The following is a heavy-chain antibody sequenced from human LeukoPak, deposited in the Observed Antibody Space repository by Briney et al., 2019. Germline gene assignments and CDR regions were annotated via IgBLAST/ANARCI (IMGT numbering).Heavy chain of an antibody. J-gene: IGHJ4*02. CDR1: GGSISSHY. V-gene: IGHV4-59*11. CDR3: ARATGSYYYFDY. CDR2: IYYSGST. Sequence: SQTLSLTCTASGGSISSHYWRWIRQPPGKGLEWVGYIYYSGSTNYNPSLKSRVTISVDTSKNRFSLKLSSVTAADTAVYYCARATGSYYYFDYWGQGTLVTVSS. D-gene: IGHD1-26*01.